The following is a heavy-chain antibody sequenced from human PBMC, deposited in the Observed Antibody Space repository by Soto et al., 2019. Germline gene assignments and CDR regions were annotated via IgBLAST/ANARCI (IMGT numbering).Heavy chain of an antibody. D-gene: IGHD4-4*01. CDR3: ARDASSNYVSCNWFDP. CDR1: GYSISSGYY. J-gene: IGHJ5*02. CDR2: IYHSGST. Sequence: PXETLSLTCAVSGYSISSGYYWGWIRQPPVKGLEWIGSIYHSGSTYYNPSLKSRVTISVDTSKNQFSLKLSSVTAADTAVYYCARDASSNYVSCNWFDPWGQGTLVTVSS. V-gene: IGHV4-38-2*02.